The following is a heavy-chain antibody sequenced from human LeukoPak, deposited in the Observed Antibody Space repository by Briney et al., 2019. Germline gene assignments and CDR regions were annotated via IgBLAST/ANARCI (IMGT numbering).Heavy chain of an antibody. CDR1: GGSISSGGYY. CDR2: IYYSGST. Sequence: PSETLSLTCTVSGGSISSGGYYWSWIRQHPGKGLEWIGYIYYSGSTNYNPSLKSRVTISVDTSKNQFSLKLSSVTAADTAVYYCASRDYGGNSENWGQGTLVTVSS. CDR3: ASRDYGGNSEN. D-gene: IGHD4-23*01. J-gene: IGHJ4*02. V-gene: IGHV4-61*08.